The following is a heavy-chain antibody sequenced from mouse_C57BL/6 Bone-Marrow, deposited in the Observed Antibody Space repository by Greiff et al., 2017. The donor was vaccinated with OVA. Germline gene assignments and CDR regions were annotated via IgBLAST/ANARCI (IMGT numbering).Heavy chain of an antibody. CDR2: IYPGSGST. Sequence: QVHVKQPGAELVKPGASVKMSCKASGYTFTSYWITWVKQRPGQGLEWIGDIYPGSGSTNYNEKFKSKATLTVDTSSSTAYMQLSSLTSEDSAVYYCAMMVTTGDYWGQGTSVTVSS. CDR3: AMMVTTGDY. CDR1: GYTFTSYW. D-gene: IGHD2-1*01. J-gene: IGHJ4*01. V-gene: IGHV1-55*01.